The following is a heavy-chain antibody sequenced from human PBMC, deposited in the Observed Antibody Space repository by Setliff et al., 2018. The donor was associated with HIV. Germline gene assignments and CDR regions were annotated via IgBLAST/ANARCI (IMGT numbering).Heavy chain of an antibody. CDR2: IYTSGST. V-gene: IGHV4-4*08. D-gene: IGHD3-3*01. Sequence: SETLSLTCTVSGGSISSYYWSWIRQPPGKGLEWIGYIYTSGSTNYNPSLKSRVTMSVDTSKNQFSLKLSSVTAADTAVYYCARLATYFDFRGGEYMDVWGKGTTVTVSS. CDR3: ARLATYFDFRGGEYMDV. CDR1: GGSISSYY. J-gene: IGHJ6*03.